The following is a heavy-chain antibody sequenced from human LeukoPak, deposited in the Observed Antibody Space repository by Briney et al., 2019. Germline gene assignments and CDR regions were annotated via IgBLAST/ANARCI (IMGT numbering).Heavy chain of an antibody. V-gene: IGHV3-30-3*01. CDR2: ISYDGSNK. D-gene: IGHD7-27*01. CDR3: ARDSPDEGNWGSEDFDY. CDR1: GFTFSSYA. Sequence: PGGSLRLSCAASGFTFSSYAMHWVRQAPGKGLEWVAVISYDGSNKYYADSVKGRFTISRDNSKNTLYLQMNSLRAEDTAVYYCARDSPDEGNWGSEDFDYWGQGTLVTVSS. J-gene: IGHJ4*02.